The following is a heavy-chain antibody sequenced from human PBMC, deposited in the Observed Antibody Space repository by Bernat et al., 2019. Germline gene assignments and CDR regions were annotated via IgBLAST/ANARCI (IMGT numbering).Heavy chain of an antibody. Sequence: EVQLLESGGGLVQPGGSLRLSCAASGFTFSSYAMSWVHQAPGKGLEWVPAISGSGGSTYYADSVKGRFTISRDNSKNTQYLQMNSLRAEDTAVYYCAKDRMGCSSTSCYMTDAFDIWGQGTMVTVSS. D-gene: IGHD2-2*02. V-gene: IGHV3-23*01. CDR1: GFTFSSYA. CDR2: ISGSGGST. CDR3: AKDRMGCSSTSCYMTDAFDI. J-gene: IGHJ3*02.